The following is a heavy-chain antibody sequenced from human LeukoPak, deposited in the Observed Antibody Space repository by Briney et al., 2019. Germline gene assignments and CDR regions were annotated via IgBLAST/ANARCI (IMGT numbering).Heavy chain of an antibody. CDR2: IDYDGSIT. CDR1: GFTFSSYW. D-gene: IGHD1-26*01. J-gene: IGHJ4*02. CDR3: AREGDSGSYFDY. Sequence: PGGSLRLSCAASGFTFSSYWIHWVRQVPGKGLVWVSRIDYDGSITNYADSVKGRFTISRDNARNTLYLQMNSLRVDDTAVYYCAREGDSGSYFDYWGQGTLVTVSS. V-gene: IGHV3-74*01.